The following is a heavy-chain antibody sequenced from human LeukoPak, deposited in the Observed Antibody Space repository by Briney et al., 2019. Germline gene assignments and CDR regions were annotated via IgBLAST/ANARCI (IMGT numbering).Heavy chain of an antibody. CDR1: GASISSGDYS. D-gene: IGHD3-16*01. V-gene: IGHV4-30-2*01. CDR2: IYHSGST. CDR3: ARGRSYEYGDYDY. Sequence: SQTLSLTCAVSGASISSGDYSWSWIRHPPGKGLEWIGYIYHSGSTTYNPSLKSRITISLDRSNNQFSLKLNSVTATDTALYYCARGRSYEYGDYDYWGQGTLVTVSS. J-gene: IGHJ4*02.